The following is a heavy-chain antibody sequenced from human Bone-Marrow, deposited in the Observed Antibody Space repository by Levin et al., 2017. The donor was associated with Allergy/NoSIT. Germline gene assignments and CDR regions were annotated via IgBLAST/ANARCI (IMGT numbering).Heavy chain of an antibody. J-gene: IGHJ6*02. CDR1: GFTFSIHW. CDR2: INPDGSDT. V-gene: IGHV3-7*01. CDR3: AREVWFRVEV. D-gene: IGHD2-21*01. Sequence: GGSLRLSCAASGFTFSIHWMSWVRQAPGKGLEWVAKINPDGSDTFYVDSVKGRFTVARDNAKNSLYLQMNSLRAEDTAVYYCAREVWFRVEVWGQGTTVTV.